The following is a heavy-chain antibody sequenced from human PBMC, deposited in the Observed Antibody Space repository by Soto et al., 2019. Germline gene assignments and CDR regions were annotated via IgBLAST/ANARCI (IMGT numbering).Heavy chain of an antibody. J-gene: IGHJ5*02. D-gene: IGHD5-18*01. CDR3: ASSDTVGGRNWFDP. Sequence: SVKVSCKASGGTFSSYAISWVRQAPGQGLEWMGGIIPIFGTANYAQKFQGRVTITADESTSTAYMELSSPRSEDTAVYYCASSDTVGGRNWFDPWGQGTLVTVSS. CDR2: IIPIFGTA. CDR1: GGTFSSYA. V-gene: IGHV1-69*13.